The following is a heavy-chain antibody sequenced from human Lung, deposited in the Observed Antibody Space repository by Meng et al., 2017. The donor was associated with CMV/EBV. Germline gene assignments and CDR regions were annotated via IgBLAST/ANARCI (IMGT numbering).Heavy chain of an antibody. J-gene: IGHJ6*02. V-gene: IGHV3-49*04. CDR2: IRSKAFGGTT. Sequence: GESXKISCTASGFTFSNSTMSWVRQAPGKGLEWVGFIRSKAFGGTTEYAASVKGRFTISRDDSKGIACLQMNSLKVEDTAVYYCARGTYISGWYYYYYYYAMDFXGHGXTVTVSS. CDR3: ARGTYISGWYYYYYYYAMDF. CDR1: GFTFSNST. D-gene: IGHD6-19*01.